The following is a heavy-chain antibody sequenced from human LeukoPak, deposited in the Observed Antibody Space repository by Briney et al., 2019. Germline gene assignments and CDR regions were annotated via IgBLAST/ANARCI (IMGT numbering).Heavy chain of an antibody. CDR2: IYHSGST. CDR3: ARAGSGRGPTLNWFDP. J-gene: IGHJ5*02. V-gene: IGHV4-38-2*02. CDR1: GYSISSGYY. D-gene: IGHD1-26*01. Sequence: PSETLSLTCTVSGYSISSGYYWGWIRQPPGKGLEWIGSIYHSGSTYYNPSLKSRVTISVDTSKNQFSLKLSSVTAADTAVYYCARAGSGRGPTLNWFDPWGQGTLVTVSS.